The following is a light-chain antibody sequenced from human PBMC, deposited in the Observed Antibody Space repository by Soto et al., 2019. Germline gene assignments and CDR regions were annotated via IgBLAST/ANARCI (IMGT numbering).Light chain of an antibody. Sequence: QLVLTQPPSVSGAPGQRVTISCTGSSSNIGAGYDVHWYQRLPGTAPKVLIYNNNNRPSGVPDRFSGSKSGTSASLAITGLQAEDEDDYYCQSYDSSLSGSYVFGTGTKLTVL. V-gene: IGLV1-40*01. J-gene: IGLJ1*01. CDR1: SSNIGAGYD. CDR3: QSYDSSLSGSYV. CDR2: NNN.